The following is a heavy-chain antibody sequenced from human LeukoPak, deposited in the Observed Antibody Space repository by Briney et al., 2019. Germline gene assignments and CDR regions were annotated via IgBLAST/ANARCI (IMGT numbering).Heavy chain of an antibody. J-gene: IGHJ4*02. CDR1: GFTFSSYS. CDR3: ARRDGSGSVDY. D-gene: IGHD3-10*01. Sequence: GGSLRLSCAASGFTFSSYSMSWVRQAPGKGLEWVVNIKQDGSEKYYVDSVKGRFTISRDNAKNSLYLQMNSLRAEDTAVYYCARRDGSGSVDYWGQGTLVTVSS. CDR2: IKQDGSEK. V-gene: IGHV3-7*01.